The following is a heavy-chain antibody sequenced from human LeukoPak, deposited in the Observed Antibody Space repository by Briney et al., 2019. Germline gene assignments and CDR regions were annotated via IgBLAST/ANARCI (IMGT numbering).Heavy chain of an antibody. D-gene: IGHD5-18*01. V-gene: IGHV3-7*01. J-gene: IGHJ6*02. CDR3: ARGGYSYYYYYGMDV. CDR1: GFTVSSNY. CDR2: IKQDGSEK. Sequence: PGGSLRLSCAASGFTVSSNYMSWVRQAPGKGLEWVANIKQDGSEKYYVDSVKGRFTISRDNAKNSLYLQMNSLRAEDTAVYYCARGGYSYYYYYGMDVWGQGTTVTVSS.